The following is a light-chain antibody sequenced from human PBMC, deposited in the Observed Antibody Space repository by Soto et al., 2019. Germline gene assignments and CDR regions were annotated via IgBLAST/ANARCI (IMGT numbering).Light chain of an antibody. J-gene: IGKJ5*01. CDR1: QSVNRY. CDR2: DAS. V-gene: IGKV3-11*01. Sequence: EIVLTQSPATLSLSPRERATLSCRASQSVNRYLAWYQQKPGQAPRLLIYDASNRATGIPARFSGSGSGTDFTLTISSLEPEDFAVYYCQQRSNWPPITFGQGTRLEIK. CDR3: QQRSNWPPIT.